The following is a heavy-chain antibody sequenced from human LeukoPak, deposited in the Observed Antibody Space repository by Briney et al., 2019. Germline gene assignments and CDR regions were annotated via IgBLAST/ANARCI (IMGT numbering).Heavy chain of an antibody. Sequence: ASVKVSCKASGYTFTSYGISWVRQAPGQGLEWMGWISAYNGNTNYAQKLQGRVTMTTDTSTSTAYMELRSLRSDDTAVYYCASLDSVGYYFDYWGQGTLVTVSS. CDR3: ASLDSVGYYFDY. CDR1: GYTFTSYG. J-gene: IGHJ4*02. V-gene: IGHV1-18*01. CDR2: ISAYNGNT. D-gene: IGHD2-15*01.